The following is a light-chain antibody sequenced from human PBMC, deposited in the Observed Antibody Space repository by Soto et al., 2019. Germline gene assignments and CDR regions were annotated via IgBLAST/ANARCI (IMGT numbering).Light chain of an antibody. CDR1: QSPSGY. CDR3: QQCSTWPT. Sequence: EIVLTQSPATLSLSPGERATLSCRASQSPSGYLAWYQQRPGQAPRLLIYDASSRANGIPARFTGSGSGTDFSLTISSLEPEDFAVYYCQQCSTWPTLGQGTRVDIK. CDR2: DAS. V-gene: IGKV3-11*01. J-gene: IGKJ1*01.